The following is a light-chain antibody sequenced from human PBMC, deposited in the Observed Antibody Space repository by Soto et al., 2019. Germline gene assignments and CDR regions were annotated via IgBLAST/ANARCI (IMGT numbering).Light chain of an antibody. CDR2: AAS. V-gene: IGKV1-9*01. CDR3: QHYDHVQVT. Sequence: ILFTQSPSSLSASEGDRVTITCRASQGIDTSLAWYQQKPGKAPKLLIYAASNFQSGVPSRFSGSGSGTDFTFTINSLQPEDFATYYCQHYDHVQVTFGQGSLLEV. J-gene: IGKJ5*01. CDR1: QGIDTS.